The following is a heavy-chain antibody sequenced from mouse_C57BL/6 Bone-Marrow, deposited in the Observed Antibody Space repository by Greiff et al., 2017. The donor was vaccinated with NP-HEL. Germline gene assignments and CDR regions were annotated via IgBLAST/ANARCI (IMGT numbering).Heavy chain of an antibody. Sequence: QVQLQQPGAELVKPGASVKLSCKASGYTFTSYWMHWVKQRPGQGLEWIGMIHPNSGSTNYNEKFKSKATLTVDKSSSTAYMQLSSLTSEDSAVYFCASSGTWAWFAYWGQGTLVTVSA. J-gene: IGHJ3*01. D-gene: IGHD4-1*01. CDR3: ASSGTWAWFAY. CDR1: GYTFTSYW. V-gene: IGHV1-64*01. CDR2: IHPNSGST.